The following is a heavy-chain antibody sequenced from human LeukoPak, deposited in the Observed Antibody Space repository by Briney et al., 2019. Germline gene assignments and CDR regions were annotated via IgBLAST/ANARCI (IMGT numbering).Heavy chain of an antibody. CDR3: CAAVAGPIDY. D-gene: IGHD6-19*01. CDR1: GFTFRSYS. V-gene: IGHV3-21*01. J-gene: IGHJ4*02. CDR2: IDPSSTYI. Sequence: GGSLRLSCAASGFTFRSYSMNWVRQAPGKGLEWVSAIDPSSTYIYYADSVKGRFTISRDNAKNSLYLQMNSLRAEDTAVYYCCAAVAGPIDYWGQGTLVTVSS.